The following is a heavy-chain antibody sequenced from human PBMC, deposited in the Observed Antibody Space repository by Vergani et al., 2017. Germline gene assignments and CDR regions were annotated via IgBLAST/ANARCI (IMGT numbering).Heavy chain of an antibody. Sequence: QLQLQESGPGLVKPSETLSLTCTVSGGSISSSSYYWGWIRQPLGKGLEWIGSIYYSGSTYYNPSLKSRVTISVDTSKNQFSLKLSSVTAADTAVYYCARAVDRDYDFWSGYMAFDIWGQGTMVTVSS. V-gene: IGHV4-39*07. J-gene: IGHJ3*02. CDR3: ARAVDRDYDFWSGYMAFDI. D-gene: IGHD3-3*01. CDR1: GGSISSSSYY. CDR2: IYYSGST.